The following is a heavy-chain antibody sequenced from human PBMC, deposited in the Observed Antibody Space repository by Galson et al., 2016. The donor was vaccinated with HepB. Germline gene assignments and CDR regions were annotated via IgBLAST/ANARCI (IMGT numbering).Heavy chain of an antibody. J-gene: IGHJ5*02. CDR3: GKDYNWGHWNDPLGH. CDR1: GFTFDSFA. CDR2: VRSDGTDK. D-gene: IGHD1-1*01. Sequence: SLRLSCAASGFTFDSFAMHWVRQAPGKGLEWVAVVRSDGTDKYYADSVKGRFTISRDNSKNTVYLQIDSLRDDDTAVYFCGKDYNWGHWNDPLGHWGQGTLVTVSS. V-gene: IGHV3-30*18.